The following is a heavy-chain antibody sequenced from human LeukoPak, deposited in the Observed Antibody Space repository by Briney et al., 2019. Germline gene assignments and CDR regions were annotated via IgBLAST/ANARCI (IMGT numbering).Heavy chain of an antibody. D-gene: IGHD3-10*01. CDR3: ARDWLGFRRYYGSGSYYSNYFDY. Sequence: PGGSLRLSCAASGFTFSSYWMSWVRQAPGKGLEWVANIKQDGSEKYYVDSVKGRFTISRDNAKNPLYLQMNSLRAEDTAVYYCARDWLGFRRYYGSGSYYSNYFDYWGQGTLVTVSS. V-gene: IGHV3-7*03. CDR2: IKQDGSEK. J-gene: IGHJ4*02. CDR1: GFTFSSYW.